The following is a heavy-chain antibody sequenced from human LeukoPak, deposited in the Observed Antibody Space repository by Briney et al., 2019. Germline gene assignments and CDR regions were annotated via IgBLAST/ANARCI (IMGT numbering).Heavy chain of an antibody. CDR1: GGSISSGGYY. D-gene: IGHD6-13*01. CDR3: ARGGSSWSTLTLLSDYYYGMDV. Sequence: PSETLSLTCTVSGGSISSGGYYWSWIRQHPGKGLEWIGYIYYSGSTNYNPSLKSRVTISVDTSKNQFSLKLSSVTAADTAVYYCARGGSSWSTLTLLSDYYYGMDVWGQGTTVTVSS. J-gene: IGHJ6*02. CDR2: IYYSGST. V-gene: IGHV4-61*08.